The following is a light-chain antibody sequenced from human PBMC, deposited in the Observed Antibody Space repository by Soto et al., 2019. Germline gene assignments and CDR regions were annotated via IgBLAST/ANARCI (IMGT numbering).Light chain of an antibody. Sequence: DIQMTQSPSSLSASVGDRITITCRASQSINRYLNWYQQKVGEAPRLLIYDAFTLQTGVPSRFGGGGSGTDFTLTISSLQPEDFATYYCQHSSRYPLTFGGGTKVGIK. J-gene: IGKJ4*01. CDR2: DAF. CDR3: QHSSRYPLT. CDR1: QSINRY. V-gene: IGKV1-39*01.